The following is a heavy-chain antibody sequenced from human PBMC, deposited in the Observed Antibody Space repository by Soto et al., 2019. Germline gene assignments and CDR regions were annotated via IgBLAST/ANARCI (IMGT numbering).Heavy chain of an antibody. V-gene: IGHV6-1*01. D-gene: IGHD1-26*01. CDR3: ARGEQYSGRIFDY. CDR1: GDSVSSNSAG. J-gene: IGHJ4*01. CDR2: TYYRSKWYY. Sequence: PSQTLSLTCAITGDSVSSNSAGWSWVRQSPSRGLEWLGRTYYRSKWYYGYAVSVRGRITINPDTSKNQYSLQLNSVTPEDTAVYFCARGEQYSGRIFDYWGLGTLVTVSS.